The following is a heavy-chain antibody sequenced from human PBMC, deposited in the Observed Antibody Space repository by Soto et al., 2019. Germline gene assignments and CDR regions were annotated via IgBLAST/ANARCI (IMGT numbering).Heavy chain of an antibody. CDR1: GFTFSSYA. Sequence: GSLRLSCAASGFTFSSYAMSWVRQAPGKGLEWVSAISGSGGSTYYADSVKGRFTISRDNSKNTLYLQMNSLRAEDTAVYYCAKDLGYDFWSGYDDYWGQGTLVTVSS. D-gene: IGHD3-3*01. CDR2: ISGSGGST. J-gene: IGHJ4*02. V-gene: IGHV3-23*01. CDR3: AKDLGYDFWSGYDDY.